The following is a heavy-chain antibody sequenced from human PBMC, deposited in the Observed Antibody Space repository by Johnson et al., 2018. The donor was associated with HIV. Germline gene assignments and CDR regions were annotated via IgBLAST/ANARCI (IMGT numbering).Heavy chain of an antibody. CDR1: GFTFSSYD. CDR2: IGIAGDT. V-gene: IGHV3-13*01. D-gene: IGHD6-13*01. J-gene: IGHJ3*02. CDR3: ARASDNRSSWPLDVFDI. Sequence: EVQLVESGGGLIQPGGSLKLSCAASGFTFSSYDMHWVRQATGKGLEWVSGIGIAGDTNYRGSVKGRFSISREDATNSLYIQMKSLRAGDTAMYYCARASDNRSSWPLDVFDIWGQGTMVTVSS.